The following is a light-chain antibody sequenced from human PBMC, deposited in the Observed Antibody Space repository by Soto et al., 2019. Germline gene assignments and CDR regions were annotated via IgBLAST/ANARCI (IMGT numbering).Light chain of an antibody. Sequence: EVVMTQSPATLSVSPVEGVTLSCMANQGIGDTLAWYQHKPGQTPRLLIYDTSTRATGVPARFSGSGSGTEFSLTISSLQSEDFAVYYCQEYNHWHPVTFGGGTKVDIK. J-gene: IGKJ4*01. CDR3: QEYNHWHPVT. CDR1: QGIGDT. CDR2: DTS. V-gene: IGKV3-15*01.